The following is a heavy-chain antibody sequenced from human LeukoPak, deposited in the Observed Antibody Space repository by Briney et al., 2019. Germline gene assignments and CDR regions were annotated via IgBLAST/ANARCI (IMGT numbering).Heavy chain of an antibody. CDR2: ISWNSGTI. D-gene: IGHD6-19*01. CDR1: GFIFNNYA. CDR3: AKDNRRHYTSGPNPDSLH. V-gene: IGHV3-9*01. J-gene: IGHJ4*02. Sequence: GGSLRLSCAGSGFIFNNYAMHWVRQPPGKGLEWVSGISWNSGTIDYADSVRGRFTISRDNAKDSLYLQMDSLRVEDTAFYYCAKDNRRHYTSGPNPDSLHWGQGALVTVSS.